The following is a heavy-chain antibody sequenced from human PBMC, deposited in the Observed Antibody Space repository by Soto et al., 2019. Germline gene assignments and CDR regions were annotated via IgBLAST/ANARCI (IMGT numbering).Heavy chain of an antibody. V-gene: IGHV1-2*02. CDR1: GYTFTGYY. D-gene: IGHD6-13*01. CDR3: ARVRIAAVLNWFDP. CDR2: INPNSGGT. J-gene: IGHJ5*02. Sequence: ASVKVSCKASGYTFTGYYMHWVRQAPGQGLEWMGWINPNSGGTNYAQKFQGRVTMTTDTSTSTAYMELRSLRSDDTAVYYCARVRIAAVLNWFDPWGQGTLVTVSS.